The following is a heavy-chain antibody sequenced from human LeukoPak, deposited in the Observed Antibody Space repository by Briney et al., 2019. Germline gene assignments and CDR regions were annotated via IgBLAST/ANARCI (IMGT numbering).Heavy chain of an antibody. J-gene: IGHJ4*02. V-gene: IGHV3-23*01. CDR2: IRSNGGTT. CDR1: GFTFSSIA. CDR3: AKGQELDDGVFDA. D-gene: IGHD1-1*01. Sequence: GGSLRLSCAASGFTFSSIAMTWVRQAPGKGLEWVSTIRSNGGTTYNAESVKGRSTISRDNSKNTVYLELNSLRVEDTAIYYCAKGQELDDGVFDAWGQGTLVTVSS.